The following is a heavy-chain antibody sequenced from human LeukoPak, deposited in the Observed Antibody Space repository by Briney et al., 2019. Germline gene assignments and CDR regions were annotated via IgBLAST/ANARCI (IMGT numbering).Heavy chain of an antibody. CDR3: AILPAEYYDSSGYLTKVYYYYYYMDV. D-gene: IGHD3-22*01. CDR2: ISSSGSTI. V-gene: IGHV3-48*03. J-gene: IGHJ6*03. Sequence: GGSLRLSCAASGFTFSSYETNWVRQAPGKGLEWVSYISSSGSTIYYADSVKGRFTISRDNAKNSLYLQMNSLRAEDTAVYYCAILPAEYYDSSGYLTKVYYYYYYMDVWGKGTTVTISS. CDR1: GFTFSSYE.